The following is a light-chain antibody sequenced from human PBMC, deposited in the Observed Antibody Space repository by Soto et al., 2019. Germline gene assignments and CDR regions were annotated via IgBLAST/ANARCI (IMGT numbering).Light chain of an antibody. CDR3: QQYDSWT. CDR1: QTVSSS. CDR2: GAS. V-gene: IGKV3-20*01. J-gene: IGKJ1*01. Sequence: EIVLTQSPATLSLSPGERATLSCRASQTVSSSLAWYQQKPGQAPRLLIDGASSRATGVPDRFSGSGSGTDFTLTISRLEPEDFAVYYCQQYDSWTFGQGTKVDNK.